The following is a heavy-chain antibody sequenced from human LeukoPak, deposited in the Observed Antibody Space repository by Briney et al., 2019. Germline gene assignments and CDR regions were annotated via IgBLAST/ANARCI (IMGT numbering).Heavy chain of an antibody. CDR1: GDRFTSYW. Sequence: GESLKISCKGYGDRFTSYWVAWVRPMPGKGLEWMGIIFPGDSDTRYSPSIQGQVTISVDRSISTAYLQWSSLKASDTAIYYCARRPLHSQNWLAPWGQGTLVTVSS. CDR3: ARRPLHSQNWLAP. J-gene: IGHJ5*02. CDR2: IFPGDSDT. V-gene: IGHV5-51*01.